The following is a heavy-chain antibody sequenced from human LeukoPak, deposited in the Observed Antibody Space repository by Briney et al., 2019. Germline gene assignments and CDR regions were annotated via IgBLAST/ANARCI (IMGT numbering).Heavy chain of an antibody. J-gene: IGHJ3*02. CDR1: GYIVSSYE. CDR3: ARFSSTWYVAFDM. Sequence: GGSLRLSCAASGYIVSSYETGWVRQAPGKGLEWLSYINSGGTVYYADSVKGRFTFSRDNAKNSLYLHMNSLRAEDTALYYCARFSSTWYVAFDMWGQGTMVTVSS. V-gene: IGHV3-48*03. D-gene: IGHD6-13*01. CDR2: INSGGTV.